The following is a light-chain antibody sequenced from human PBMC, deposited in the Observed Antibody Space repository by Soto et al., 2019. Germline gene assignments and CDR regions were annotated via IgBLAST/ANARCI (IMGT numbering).Light chain of an antibody. CDR2: DAF. CDR1: QSVSTY. CDR3: QQRSNWPRT. Sequence: EIVLTQSPATLSLSPGESATLSCRASQSVSTYLAWYQQKPGQATRLLIHDAFNRATGIPARFSGSGSGTDFTLTISSLEPEDCAVYYCQQRSNWPRTCGQGTKVDIK. V-gene: IGKV3-11*01. J-gene: IGKJ1*01.